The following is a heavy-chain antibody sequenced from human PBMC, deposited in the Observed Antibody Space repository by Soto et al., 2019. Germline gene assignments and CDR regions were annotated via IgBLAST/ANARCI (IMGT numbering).Heavy chain of an antibody. J-gene: IGHJ4*02. CDR2: ISGGGAGI. CDR1: GFIFSSYA. V-gene: IGHV3-23*01. D-gene: IGHD6-19*01. Sequence: EVQLLESGGGLVQPGGSLRLSCAASGFIFSSYAMSWVRRAPGKGLEWVSGISGGGAGIYYADSVKGRFTISRANSKNTLDLQLNSLRAEDTAVYYCAKASISVAGRYYFDYWGQGTLATVSS. CDR3: AKASISVAGRYYFDY.